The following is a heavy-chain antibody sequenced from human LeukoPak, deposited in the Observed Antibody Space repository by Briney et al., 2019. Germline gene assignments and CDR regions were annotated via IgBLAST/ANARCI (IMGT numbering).Heavy chain of an antibody. CDR1: GFTFSSYA. Sequence: GGSLRLSCAASGFTFSSYAMHWVRQAPGKGLEYVSAISSNGGSTYYANSVKGRFTISRDNSKNTLYLQMNSLRAEDTAVYYCAKYFASGSYYKLPHWGQGTLVTVSS. CDR3: AKYFASGSYYKLPH. D-gene: IGHD3-10*01. CDR2: ISSNGGST. J-gene: IGHJ1*01. V-gene: IGHV3-64*01.